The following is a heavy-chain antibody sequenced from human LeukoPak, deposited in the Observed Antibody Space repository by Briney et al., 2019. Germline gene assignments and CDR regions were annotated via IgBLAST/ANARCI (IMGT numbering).Heavy chain of an antibody. J-gene: IGHJ4*02. Sequence: GGSLRLSCAASGFTFSSYGMHWVRQAPGKGLEWVAVIWYDGSNKYYADSVKGRFTISRDNSKNTLYLQMNSLRAEDTAVYYCARETFTGTTASFDYWGQGTLVTVSS. CDR3: ARETFTGTTASFDY. V-gene: IGHV3-33*01. CDR2: IWYDGSNK. D-gene: IGHD1-1*01. CDR1: GFTFSSYG.